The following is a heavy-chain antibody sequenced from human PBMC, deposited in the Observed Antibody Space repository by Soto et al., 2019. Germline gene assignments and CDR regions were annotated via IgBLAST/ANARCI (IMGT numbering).Heavy chain of an antibody. CDR3: AKDQDFQVHD. V-gene: IGHV1-18*01. CDR1: GYTFTSYG. J-gene: IGHJ4*02. Sequence: QVQLVQSGGEVMRPGASVEVSCKASGYTFTSYGVSWVRQAPGQGLEWMGWISGNDGKPHYAPKFQGRVAMTIDTSTSTAYMELRSLRSDDTAVYYCAKDQDFQVHDWGQGTLVTVSS. D-gene: IGHD2-15*01. CDR2: ISGNDGKP.